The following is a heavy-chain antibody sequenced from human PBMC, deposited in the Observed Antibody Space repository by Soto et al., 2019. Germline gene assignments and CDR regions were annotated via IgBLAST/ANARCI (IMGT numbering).Heavy chain of an antibody. Sequence: EVQLVESGGGLVQPGGSLRLSCAASGFTFSSYWMHWVRQAPGKGLVWVSRINSDGSSTSYANSVNGRSTTSRGTAKNSLYLQMNSLRAEDRAAYCCSSSHLTPFDHCVQCTLGTVSS. J-gene: IGHJ4*02. CDR2: INSDGSST. V-gene: IGHV3-74*01. D-gene: IGHD7-27*01. CDR1: GFTFSSYW. CDR3: SSSHLTPFDH.